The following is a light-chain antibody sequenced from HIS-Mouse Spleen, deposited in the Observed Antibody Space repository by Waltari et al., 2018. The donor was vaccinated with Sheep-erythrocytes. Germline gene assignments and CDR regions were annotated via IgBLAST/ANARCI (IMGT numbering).Light chain of an antibody. J-gene: IGLJ2*01. V-gene: IGLV1-40*01. Sequence: QSVLTQPPSVSGAPGQRVTISCTGSSSNIGAGYDLHWYQQLPGTAPKLLIYGNSNRPSGVPDRFSGSKSGTSASLAITGLQAEDEAGYYCQSYDSSLSGYVVFGGGTKLTVL. CDR2: GNS. CDR1: SSNIGAGYD. CDR3: QSYDSSLSGYVV.